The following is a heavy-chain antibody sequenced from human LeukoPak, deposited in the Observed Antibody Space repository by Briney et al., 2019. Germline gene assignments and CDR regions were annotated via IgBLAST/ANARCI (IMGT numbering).Heavy chain of an antibody. Sequence: PSQTLSLTCTVSGGSISSGGYYWSWIRQHPGKGLEWIGYIYYSGSTYYNPSLKSRVTISVDTSKNQFSLKLSSVTAADTAVYYCARDYALANWGAGFDYWGQGTLVTVSS. J-gene: IGHJ4*02. CDR3: ARDYALANWGAGFDY. V-gene: IGHV4-31*03. D-gene: IGHD7-27*01. CDR2: IYYSGST. CDR1: GGSISSGGYY.